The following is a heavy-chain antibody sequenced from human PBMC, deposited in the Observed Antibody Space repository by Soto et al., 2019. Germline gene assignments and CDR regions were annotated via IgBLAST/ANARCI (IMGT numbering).Heavy chain of an antibody. D-gene: IGHD2-2*01. CDR1: GGSFSGYY. J-gene: IGHJ5*02. CDR3: ARDLGPICSSTSCYDPWFDP. Sequence: SETLSLTCAVYGGSFSGYYWSWIRQPPGKGLEWIGEINHSGSTNYNPSLKSRVTISVDTSKNQFSLKLSSVTAADTAVYYCARDLGPICSSTSCYDPWFDPWGQGTLVTVSS. V-gene: IGHV4-34*01. CDR2: INHSGST.